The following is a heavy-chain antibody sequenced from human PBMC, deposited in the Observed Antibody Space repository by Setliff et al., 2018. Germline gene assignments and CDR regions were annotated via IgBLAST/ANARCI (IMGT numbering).Heavy chain of an antibody. Sequence: ESGPTLVNPTQTLTLTRTFSGFSLSTSLVGVGWIRQPPGKALEWLALIYWNDEKRYSPSLKSRLTITKDTSKNQVVLTMTNMDPVDTATYYCAHIAGGGNSPRHDYWGQGTLVTVSS. D-gene: IGHD2-21*01. CDR1: GFSLSTSLVG. CDR3: AHIAGGGNSPRHDY. V-gene: IGHV2-5*01. CDR2: IYWNDEK. J-gene: IGHJ4*02.